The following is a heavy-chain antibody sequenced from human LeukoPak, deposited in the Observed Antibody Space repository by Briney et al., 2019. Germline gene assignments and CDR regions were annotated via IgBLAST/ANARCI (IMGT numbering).Heavy chain of an antibody. CDR2: FDPQDGET. J-gene: IGHJ4*02. CDR1: GYTLTDLS. CDR3: ATFALFGVVNAYYFYY. Sequence: ASVKVCCKVSGYTLTDLSMHWVRQAPGEGLEWMGGFDPQDGETIYAQKFQGRVTMTEDTSTDTAYMELTSLKSEDTAVYYCATFALFGVVNAYYFYYWGQGTLVTVSS. D-gene: IGHD3-3*01. V-gene: IGHV1-24*01.